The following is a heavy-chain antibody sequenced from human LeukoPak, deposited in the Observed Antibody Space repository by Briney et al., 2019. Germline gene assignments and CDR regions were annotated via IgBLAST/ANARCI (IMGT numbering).Heavy chain of an antibody. CDR3: AKEYDILTGPNWFDP. CDR2: IRYDGSNK. CDR1: GFTFSSYG. Sequence: PGGSLRLSCAASGFTFSSYGMHWVRQAPGKGLEWVAFIRYDGSNKYYADSVKGRFTISRDNSKNTLYLQMNSLRAEDTAVYYCAKEYDILTGPNWFDPWGQGTLVTVSS. D-gene: IGHD3-9*01. J-gene: IGHJ5*02. V-gene: IGHV3-30*02.